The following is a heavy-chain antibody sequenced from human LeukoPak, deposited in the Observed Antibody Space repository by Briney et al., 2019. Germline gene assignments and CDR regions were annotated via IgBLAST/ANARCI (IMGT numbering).Heavy chain of an antibody. D-gene: IGHD2-15*01. CDR1: GFTFDDYA. V-gene: IGHV3-43*02. CDR3: AKGGYCSGGSCYSYFDY. CDR2: ISGDGGST. J-gene: IGHJ4*02. Sequence: GGSLRLSCAASGFTFDDYAMHWVRQAPGKGLEWVSLISGDGGSTYYADSVKGRFTISRDNSKNSLYLQMNSLRTEDTALCYCAKGGYCSGGSCYSYFDYWGQGTLVTVSS.